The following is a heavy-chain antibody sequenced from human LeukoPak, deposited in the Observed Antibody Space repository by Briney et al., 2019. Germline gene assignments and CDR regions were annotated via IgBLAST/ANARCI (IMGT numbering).Heavy chain of an antibody. CDR1: GYSFTSYW. D-gene: IGHD5-24*01. CDR3: ARTSRDGYNYGGAYYFDY. CDR2: IYPGDSDT. J-gene: IGHJ4*02. Sequence: GESLKISCKGSGYSFTSYWIGWVRQMPGKGLEWMGIIYPGDSDTRYSPSFQGQVTISADKSISTAYLQWSGLKASDTAMYYCARTSRDGYNYGGAYYFDYWGQGTLVTVSS. V-gene: IGHV5-51*01.